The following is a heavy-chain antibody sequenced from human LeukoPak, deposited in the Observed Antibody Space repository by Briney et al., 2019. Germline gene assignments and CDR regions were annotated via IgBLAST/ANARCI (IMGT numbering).Heavy chain of an antibody. V-gene: IGHV4-34*12. CDR2: IIHSGST. CDR3: ARDSTSSASYYDF. J-gene: IGHJ5*01. D-gene: IGHD3-22*01. Sequence: PSETLSLTCSVSGGSFSGYHWRWIRQPPGKGLEWIGEIIHSGSTNYNPSLKSRVTISVDTSKNQFSLKLTSVTAADTAIYYCARDSTSSASYYDFWGQGTLVTVSS. CDR1: GGSFSGYH.